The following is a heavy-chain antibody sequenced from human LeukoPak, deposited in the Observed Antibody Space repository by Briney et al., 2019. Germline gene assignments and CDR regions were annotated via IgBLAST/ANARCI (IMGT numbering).Heavy chain of an antibody. CDR2: IWYDGSNK. D-gene: IGHD4-17*01. J-gene: IGHJ5*02. Sequence: PGGSLRLSCAASEFTFSSYGMHWVRQAPGKGLEWVAVIWYDGSNKYYADSVQGRFTISRDNSKNTLYLQMNSLRAEDTAVYYCAREAATVTIFHWFDPWGQGTLVTVSS. CDR1: EFTFSSYG. CDR3: AREAATVTIFHWFDP. V-gene: IGHV3-33*01.